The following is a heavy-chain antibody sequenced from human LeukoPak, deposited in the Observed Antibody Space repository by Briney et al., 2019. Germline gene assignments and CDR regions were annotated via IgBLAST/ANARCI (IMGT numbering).Heavy chain of an antibody. CDR2: IYYSGST. CDR1: GGSISSGGYY. CDR3: ARERVDIVATIPGYYYYGMDV. Sequence: SETLSLTCTVSGGSISSGGYYWSWIRQHPGKGLEWIRYIYYSGSTYYNPSLKSRVTISVDTSKNQFSLKLSFVTAADTAVYYCARERVDIVATIPGYYYYGMDVWGQGTTVTVSS. J-gene: IGHJ6*02. D-gene: IGHD5-12*01. V-gene: IGHV4-31*03.